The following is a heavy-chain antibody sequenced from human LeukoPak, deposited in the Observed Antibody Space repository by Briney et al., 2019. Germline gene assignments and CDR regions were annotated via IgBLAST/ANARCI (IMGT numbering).Heavy chain of an antibody. Sequence: GGSLRLSCAASGFTFSSYGMHWVRQAPGKGLEWVAVISYDGSNKYYADSVKGRFTISRDNSKNTLYLQMNSLRAEDTAVYYCAKDGAKGTSPYFDYWGQGTLVTVSS. J-gene: IGHJ4*02. CDR1: GFTFSSYG. V-gene: IGHV3-30*18. CDR3: AKDGAKGTSPYFDY. D-gene: IGHD4/OR15-4a*01. CDR2: ISYDGSNK.